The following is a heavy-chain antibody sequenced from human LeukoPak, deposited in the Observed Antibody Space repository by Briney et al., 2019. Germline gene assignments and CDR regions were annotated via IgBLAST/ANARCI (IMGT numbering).Heavy chain of an antibody. CDR3: ARDQDDILTGPSPAHFDY. CDR2: ISAYNGKT. CDR1: GYTFTNYG. V-gene: IGHV1-18*01. Sequence: ASVKVSCKASGYTFTNYGISWVRQAPGQGLEWMGWISAYNGKTKYVQNLQDRVTMTTDTSTSTAYMELRSLRSDDTAVYYCARDQDDILTGPSPAHFDYWGQGTLVTVSS. J-gene: IGHJ4*02. D-gene: IGHD3-9*01.